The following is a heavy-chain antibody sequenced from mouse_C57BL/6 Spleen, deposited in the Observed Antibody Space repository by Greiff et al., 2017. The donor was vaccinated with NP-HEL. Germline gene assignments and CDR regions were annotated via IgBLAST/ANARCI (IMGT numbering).Heavy chain of an antibody. CDR2: ISSGSSTI. Sequence: EVKLVESGGGLVKPGGSLKLSCAASGFTFSDYGMHWVRQAPEKGLEWVAYISSGSSTIYYADTVKGRFTISRDNAKNTLFLQMTSLRSEDTAMYYGARGGGIWYFDVWGTGTTVTVSS. CDR1: GFTFSDYG. V-gene: IGHV5-17*01. CDR3: ARGGGIWYFDV. J-gene: IGHJ1*03. D-gene: IGHD1-1*02.